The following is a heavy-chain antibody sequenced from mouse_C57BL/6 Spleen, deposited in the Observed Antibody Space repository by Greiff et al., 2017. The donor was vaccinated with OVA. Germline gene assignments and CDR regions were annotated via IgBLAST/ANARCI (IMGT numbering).Heavy chain of an antibody. V-gene: IGHV5-17*01. J-gene: IGHJ4*01. CDR3: ANIYYGNFCAMDY. CDR1: GFTFSDYG. D-gene: IGHD2-1*01. CDR2: ISSGSSTI. Sequence: EVHLVESGGGLVKPGGSLKLSCAASGFTFSDYGMHWVRQAPEKGLEWVAYISSGSSTIYYADTVKGRFTISRDNAKNTLFLQLTSLRSEDTAMYYCANIYYGNFCAMDYWGQGTSVTVSS.